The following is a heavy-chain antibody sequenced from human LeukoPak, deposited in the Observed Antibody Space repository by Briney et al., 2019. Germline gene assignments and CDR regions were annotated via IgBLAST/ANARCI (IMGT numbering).Heavy chain of an antibody. J-gene: IGHJ4*02. Sequence: GRSLRLSCAASGFTFSSYGMHWVRQAPGKGLEWVAVISYDGSNKYYADSVKGRFTISRDNSKNTLYLQMNSLRAEDTAVYYCAREGIRGVIDYWGQGTLVTVSS. D-gene: IGHD3-10*01. CDR1: GFTFSSYG. CDR3: AREGIRGVIDY. V-gene: IGHV3-30*03. CDR2: ISYDGSNK.